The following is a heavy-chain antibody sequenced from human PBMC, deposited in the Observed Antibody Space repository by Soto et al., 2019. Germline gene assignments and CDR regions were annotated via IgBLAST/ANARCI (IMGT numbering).Heavy chain of an antibody. CDR2: ISRTSTI. J-gene: IGHJ4*02. CDR1: GFPFSSYA. V-gene: IGHV3-48*02. CDR3: ARGTGVATFPDY. Sequence: EVQLVESGGGWVQPGGSLRLSCAASGFPFSSYAMNWVRQAPGKGLEWVSYISRTSTIYYADSVQGRFPISRDNAKHSLDLQMISLRDEDTAVYYCARGTGVATFPDYWGQGTLVTVSS. D-gene: IGHD5-12*01.